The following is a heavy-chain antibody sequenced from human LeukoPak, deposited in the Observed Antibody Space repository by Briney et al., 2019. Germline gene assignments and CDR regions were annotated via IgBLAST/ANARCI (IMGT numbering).Heavy chain of an antibody. Sequence: SETLSLTCTVSGGSISSYYWSWIRQPPGKGLEWIGYIYYSGSTNYNPSLKSRVTISVDTSKNQFSLKLSSVTAADTAVYYCAIYSVPAEYFQHWGQGTLVTVSS. D-gene: IGHD2-15*01. J-gene: IGHJ1*01. CDR2: IYYSGST. V-gene: IGHV4-59*01. CDR1: GGSISSYY. CDR3: AIYSVPAEYFQH.